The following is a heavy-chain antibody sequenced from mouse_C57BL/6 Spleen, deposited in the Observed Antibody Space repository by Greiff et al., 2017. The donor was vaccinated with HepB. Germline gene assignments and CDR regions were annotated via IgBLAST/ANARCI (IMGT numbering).Heavy chain of an antibody. J-gene: IGHJ2*01. CDR3: TRYFYYGYGGYFDY. CDR1: GFTFSSYA. CDR2: ISSGGDYI. V-gene: IGHV5-9-1*02. Sequence: EVKLVESGEGLVKPGGSLKLSCAASGFTFSSYAMSWVRQTPEKRLEWVAYISSGGDYIYYADTVKGRFTNSRDNARNTLYLQMRSLKSEDTAMYYCTRYFYYGYGGYFDYWGQGTTLTVSS. D-gene: IGHD2-2*01.